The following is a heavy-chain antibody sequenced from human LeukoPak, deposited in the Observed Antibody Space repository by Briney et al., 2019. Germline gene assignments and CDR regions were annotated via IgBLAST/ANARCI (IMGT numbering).Heavy chain of an antibody. CDR1: GYTLTELS. CDR2: SDPEDGET. Sequence: ASVKVSCKVSGYTLTELSMHWVRQAPGKGLEWMGGSDPEDGETIYAQKFQGRVTITADKSTGTAYMELSSLRSEDTAVYYCARDGDYGDYVHSSKYYYYGMDVWGQGTTVTVSS. D-gene: IGHD4-17*01. V-gene: IGHV1-24*01. CDR3: ARDGDYGDYVHSSKYYYYGMDV. J-gene: IGHJ6*02.